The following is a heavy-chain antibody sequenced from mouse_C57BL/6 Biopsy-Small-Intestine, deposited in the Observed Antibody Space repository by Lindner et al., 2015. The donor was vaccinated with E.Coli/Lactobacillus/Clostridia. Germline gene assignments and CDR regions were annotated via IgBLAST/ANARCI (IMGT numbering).Heavy chain of an antibody. CDR1: GYAFSRSW. Sequence: VQLQESGPELVKPGASVKISCKASGYAFSRSWMNWVKQRPGKGLEWIGRIYPGDGDTNYNGKFKGKATLTADKSSSTAYMQLSSLTSEDSAVYFCARRGDGLAYWGQGTLVTVSA. CDR3: ARRGDGLAY. J-gene: IGHJ3*01. V-gene: IGHV1-82*01. D-gene: IGHD2-3*01. CDR2: IYPGDGDT.